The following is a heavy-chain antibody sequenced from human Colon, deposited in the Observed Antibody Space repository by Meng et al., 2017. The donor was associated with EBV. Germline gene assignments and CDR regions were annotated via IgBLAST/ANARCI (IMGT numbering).Heavy chain of an antibody. D-gene: IGHD4-23*01. V-gene: IGHV4-39*01. J-gene: IGHJ4*02. CDR2: QCHADDT. Sequence: QLQLRESGPGLVKPLETLALTCTVSGGPISRTGTCGGWIRQPPGKGLEWIGSQCHADDTYYNPSLMGRVTISVDTSKNQVSLKLTSVTAADTSIYYCARHTFSGNPGGIDSWGQGILVTVSS. CDR3: ARHTFSGNPGGIDS. CDR1: GGPISRTGTC.